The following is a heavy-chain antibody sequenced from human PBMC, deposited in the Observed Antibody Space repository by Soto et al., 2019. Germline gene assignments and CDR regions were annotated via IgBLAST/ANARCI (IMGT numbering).Heavy chain of an antibody. V-gene: IGHV1-69*13. J-gene: IGHJ4*02. Sequence: SVKVSCKASGGTFSSYAISWVRQAPGQGLEWMGGIIPIFGTANYAQKFQGRVKINADESTSTAYMELSSLRSEDTAVYYCARAPSVGATVDYWGQGTMVTVSS. D-gene: IGHD1-26*01. CDR1: GGTFSSYA. CDR2: IIPIFGTA. CDR3: ARAPSVGATVDY.